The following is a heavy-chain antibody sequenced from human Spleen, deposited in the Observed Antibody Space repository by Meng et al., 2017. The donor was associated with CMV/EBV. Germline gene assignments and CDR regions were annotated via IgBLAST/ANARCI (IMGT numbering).Heavy chain of an antibody. Sequence: SGFTFSDYYMIWIRQSPGRGLEWVSYISSSGKSIYYADSVRGRFTISRDNAKKSLYLQMKSLRDEDTAVYYCARPNLVVVPSAPAYWGQGTLVTVSS. CDR3: ARPNLVVVPSAPAY. CDR2: ISSSGKSI. V-gene: IGHV3-11*04. J-gene: IGHJ4*02. CDR1: GFTFSDYY. D-gene: IGHD2-2*01.